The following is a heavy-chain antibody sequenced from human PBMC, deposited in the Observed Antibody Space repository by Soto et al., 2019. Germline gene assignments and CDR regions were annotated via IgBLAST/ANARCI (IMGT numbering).Heavy chain of an antibody. V-gene: IGHV1-46*01. CDR3: ARADYYDSSGFYYDC. CDR2: INPSGGST. J-gene: IGHJ4*02. CDR1: AYIFTKYY. D-gene: IGHD3-22*01. Sequence: GPSLKASCETSAYIFTKYYMQLVRQAPGQGLEWMGIINPSGGSTNYLQKFQGRITMTRDTSTSTVYMELSSLRSEDTAVYFCARADYYDSSGFYYDCWGQGSLVTVSS.